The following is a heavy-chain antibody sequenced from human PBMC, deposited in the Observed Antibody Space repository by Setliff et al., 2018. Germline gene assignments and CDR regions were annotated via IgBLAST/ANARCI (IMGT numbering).Heavy chain of an antibody. CDR1: GGSISSSSYY. Sequence: SETLSLTCTVSGGSISSSSYYWGWIRQPPGKGLEWIGSIYYSGSTYYNPSLKSRVTMSXDASKNQVXLXXXXXXAXXXXVYYCAKVDIDYIMTRDNTWQYIFYMDVWGRGTTVTVSS. J-gene: IGHJ6*03. V-gene: IGHV4-39*01. D-gene: IGHD2-21*01. CDR2: IYYSGST. CDR3: AKVDIDYIMTRDNTWQYIFYMDV.